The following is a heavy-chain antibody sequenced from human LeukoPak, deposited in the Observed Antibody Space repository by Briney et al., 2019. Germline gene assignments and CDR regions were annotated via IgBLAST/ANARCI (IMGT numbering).Heavy chain of an antibody. Sequence: GGSLRLSCAASGFTFSSYEMNWVRQAPGKGLEWVSYINSGSTTHYADSVKGRFTISRDDAKNSLYLQMNSLRAEDTAVYYCARDWGYIAYWGQGTLVTVSS. D-gene: IGHD3-16*01. CDR3: ARDWGYIAY. J-gene: IGHJ4*02. CDR1: GFTFSSYE. V-gene: IGHV3-48*03. CDR2: INSGSTT.